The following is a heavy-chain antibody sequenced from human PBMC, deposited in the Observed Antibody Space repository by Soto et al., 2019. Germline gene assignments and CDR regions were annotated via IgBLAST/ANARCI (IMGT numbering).Heavy chain of an antibody. Sequence: PGGSLRLSCAASGFTFSSYGMHWVRQAPGKGLEWVAVIWYDGSNKYYADSVKGRFTISRDNSKNTLYLQMNSLRAEDTAVYYCASAQYSSSWYSYYYYGMDVWGQGTTVTVSS. CDR1: GFTFSSYG. CDR3: ASAQYSSSWYSYYYYGMDV. J-gene: IGHJ6*02. V-gene: IGHV3-33*01. CDR2: IWYDGSNK. D-gene: IGHD6-13*01.